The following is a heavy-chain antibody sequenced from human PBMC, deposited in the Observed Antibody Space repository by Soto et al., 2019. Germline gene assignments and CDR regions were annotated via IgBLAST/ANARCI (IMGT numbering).Heavy chain of an antibody. V-gene: IGHV3-15*01. J-gene: IGHJ3*02. CDR3: TTAQVVRYFDWLLIGPQLVDI. D-gene: IGHD3-9*01. Sequence: EVQLVESGGGLVKPGGSLRLSCAASGFTFSNAWMSWVRQAPGKGLEWVGRIKSKTDGGTTDYAAPVKGRFTISRADLKNALYLQMSGLKTEDTAVYYCTTAQVVRYFDWLLIGPQLVDIWGQGTMVTVSS. CDR2: IKSKTDGGTT. CDR1: GFTFSNAW.